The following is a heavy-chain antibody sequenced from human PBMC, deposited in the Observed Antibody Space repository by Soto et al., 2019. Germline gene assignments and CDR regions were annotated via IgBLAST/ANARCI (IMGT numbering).Heavy chain of an antibody. CDR3: AREKPTYGMDV. CDR1: GYTFTSYD. CDR2: MNPNSGNT. J-gene: IGHJ6*02. V-gene: IGHV1-8*01. Sequence: QVQLGQSGAEVKKPGASVKVSCKSSGYTFTSYDINWVRQATGQGLEWMGWMNPNSGNTGYAQKFQGRVTMTRNTSISTAYMELSSLRSEGTAMYYCAREKPTYGMDVWGQGNTVTVSS.